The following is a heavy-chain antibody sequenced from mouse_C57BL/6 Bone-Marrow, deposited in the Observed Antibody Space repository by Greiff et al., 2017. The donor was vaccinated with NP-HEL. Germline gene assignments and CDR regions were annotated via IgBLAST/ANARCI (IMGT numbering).Heavy chain of an antibody. J-gene: IGHJ2*01. Sequence: QVQLKQSGAELARPGASVKLSCKASGYTFTSYGISWVKQRTGQGLEWIGEIYPRSGNTYYNEKFKGKATLTADKSSSTAYMELRSLTSEDSAVYFCARGRWLLPFDYWGQGTTLTVSS. V-gene: IGHV1-81*01. D-gene: IGHD2-3*01. CDR2: IYPRSGNT. CDR3: ARGRWLLPFDY. CDR1: GYTFTSYG.